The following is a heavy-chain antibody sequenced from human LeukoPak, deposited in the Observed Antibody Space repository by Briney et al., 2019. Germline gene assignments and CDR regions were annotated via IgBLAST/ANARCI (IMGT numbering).Heavy chain of an antibody. J-gene: IGHJ4*02. D-gene: IGHD4-17*01. Sequence: PGGSLRLSCAASGFALSSYWMHWVRQAPGKGLVWVSSIKGDGSATTYADSVEGRFTISRDDAKNTLFLQMSSLRAEDTAVYYCARVRDGDYYDYWGQGTQVTVSS. CDR2: IKGDGSAT. CDR3: ARVRDGDYYDY. V-gene: IGHV3-74*01. CDR1: GFALSSYW.